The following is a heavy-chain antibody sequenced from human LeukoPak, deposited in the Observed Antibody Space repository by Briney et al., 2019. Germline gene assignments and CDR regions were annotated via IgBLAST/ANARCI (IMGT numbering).Heavy chain of an antibody. Sequence: SETLSPTCTVSGGSISSSSYYWGWIRQPPGKGLEWIGSIYYSGSTYYNPSLKGRVTISVDTSKNQFSLKLSSVTAADTAVYYCASASTVTRLYYFDYWGQGTLVTVSS. CDR2: IYYSGST. V-gene: IGHV4-39*01. J-gene: IGHJ4*02. D-gene: IGHD4-11*01. CDR1: GGSISSSSYY. CDR3: ASASTVTRLYYFDY.